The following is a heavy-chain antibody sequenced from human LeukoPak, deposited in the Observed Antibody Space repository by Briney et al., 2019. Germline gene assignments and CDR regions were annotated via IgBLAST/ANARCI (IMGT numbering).Heavy chain of an antibody. Sequence: GGSLRLSCAASGFTFSSYGMHWVRQAPGKGLEWVAVIWYDGSNKYYADSVKGRFTISRDNSKNTLYLQMNSLRAEDTAVYYCARDHRPVRGYYGMDVWGQGTTVTVSS. CDR2: IWYDGSNK. CDR3: ARDHRPVRGYYGMDV. CDR1: GFTFSSYG. V-gene: IGHV3-33*01. J-gene: IGHJ6*02.